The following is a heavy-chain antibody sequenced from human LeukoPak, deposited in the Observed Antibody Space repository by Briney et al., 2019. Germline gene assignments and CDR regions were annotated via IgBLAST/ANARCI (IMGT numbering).Heavy chain of an antibody. J-gene: IGHJ4*02. V-gene: IGHV3-23*01. CDR3: AKDRSCTNNICHGDFDY. Sequence: GGSLRLSCAASGFTFSSYAMSWVRQAPGKGLERVSGISGSGGDTYYADSVKGRFTISRDNSKNTLYLQMNSLRAEDTAVYYCAKDRSCTNNICHGDFDYWGQGTLVTVSS. CDR2: ISGSGGDT. D-gene: IGHD2-8*01. CDR1: GFTFSSYA.